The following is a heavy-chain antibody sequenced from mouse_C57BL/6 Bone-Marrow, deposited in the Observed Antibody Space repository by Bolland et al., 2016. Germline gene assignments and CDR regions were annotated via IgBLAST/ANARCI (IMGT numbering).Heavy chain of an antibody. J-gene: IGHJ4*01. D-gene: IGHD2-3*01. V-gene: IGHV10-1*01. CDR3: VRPDGYYAMDY. Sequence: SKSNNYATYYAASVKDRFTISRDDSESMLYLQMNNLKTEDTAMYYCVRPDGYYAMDYWGQGTS. CDR2: SKSNNYAT.